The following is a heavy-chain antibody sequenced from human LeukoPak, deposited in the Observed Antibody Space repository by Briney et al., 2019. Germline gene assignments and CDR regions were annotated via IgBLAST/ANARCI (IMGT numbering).Heavy chain of an antibody. J-gene: IGHJ4*02. Sequence: ASVKVSCKASGCTFTHYYLHWVRQAPGQGLEWMGWISSDRGTTDYAQKFQGRVTMTRDTSISTVYMELSSLTSDDTAIYYCARAMSGDLFDFWGQGTLVTISS. CDR2: ISSDRGTT. D-gene: IGHD3-10*01. CDR1: GCTFTHYY. CDR3: ARAMSGDLFDF. V-gene: IGHV1-2*02.